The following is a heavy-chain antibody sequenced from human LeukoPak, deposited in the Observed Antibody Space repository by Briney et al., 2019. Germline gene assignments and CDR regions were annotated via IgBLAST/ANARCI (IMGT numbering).Heavy chain of an antibody. CDR1: GGTFSSYA. V-gene: IGHV1-69*01. J-gene: IGHJ4*02. CDR2: IIPIFGTA. Sequence: SVKVSCKASGGTFSSYAISWVRQAPGQGLEWMGGIIPIFGTANYAQKFQGRVTITADESTSTAYMELSSLRSEDTAVYYCARGTDYYDSSGYLVYWGQGTLVTVSS. CDR3: ARGTDYYDSSGYLVY. D-gene: IGHD3-22*01.